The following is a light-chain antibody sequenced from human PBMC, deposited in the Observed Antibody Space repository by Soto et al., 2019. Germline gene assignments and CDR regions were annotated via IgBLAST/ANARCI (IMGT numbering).Light chain of an antibody. V-gene: IGLV4-69*01. J-gene: IGLJ2*01. Sequence: QSVLTQSPSASASLGASVKLTCTLSSGHSSYAIAWHQQRPEKGPRYLMKLNSDGSHSKGDGIPDRFSGSSSGAERYLTISSLQSEDEAAYYCQTWGTGIQVFGGGTRLTVL. CDR2: LNSDGSH. CDR1: SGHSSYA. CDR3: QTWGTGIQV.